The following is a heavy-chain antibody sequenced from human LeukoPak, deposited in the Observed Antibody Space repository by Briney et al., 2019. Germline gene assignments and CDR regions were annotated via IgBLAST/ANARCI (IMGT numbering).Heavy chain of an antibody. CDR1: GYTLTELS. CDR2: ISAYNGNT. D-gene: IGHD2-2*01. Sequence: GASVKVSCKVSGYTLTELSIYWVRQAPGKGLEWMGWISAYNGNTNYAQKLQGRVTMTTDTSTSTAYMELRSLRSDDTAVYYCARVGRSSRGKNWFDPWGQGTLVTVSS. V-gene: IGHV1-18*01. CDR3: ARVGRSSRGKNWFDP. J-gene: IGHJ5*02.